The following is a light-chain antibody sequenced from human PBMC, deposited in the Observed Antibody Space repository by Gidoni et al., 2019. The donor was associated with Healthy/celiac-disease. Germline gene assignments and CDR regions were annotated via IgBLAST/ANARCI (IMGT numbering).Light chain of an antibody. Sequence: DIQMTQSPSTLAASVGDRVTITCRASQSISSWLAWYQQKPGKVPKLLISKASNLESGVPSRLSGSGYGTEFTLTISSLQPDDFATYYCQQYTSYPWTFGQGTKVEI. CDR3: QQYTSYPWT. CDR1: QSISSW. V-gene: IGKV1-5*03. J-gene: IGKJ1*01. CDR2: KAS.